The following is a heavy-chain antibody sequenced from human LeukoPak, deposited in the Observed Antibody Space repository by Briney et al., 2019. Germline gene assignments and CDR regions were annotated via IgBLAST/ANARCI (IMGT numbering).Heavy chain of an antibody. CDR1: GGSFSGFY. J-gene: IGHJ3*02. D-gene: IGHD2-2*01. V-gene: IGHV4-34*01. CDR3: ARGYDIVVVPAAIPYDAFDI. CDR2: INHSGST. Sequence: SETLSLTCAVYGGSFSGFYWSWIRQPPGKGLEWIGEINHSGSTNYNPSLKSRVTISVDTSKNQFSLKLSSVTAADTAVYYCARGYDIVVVPAAIPYDAFDIWGQGTMVTVSS.